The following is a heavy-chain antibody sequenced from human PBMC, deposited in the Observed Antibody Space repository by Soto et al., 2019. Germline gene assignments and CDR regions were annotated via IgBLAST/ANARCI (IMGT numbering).Heavy chain of an antibody. V-gene: IGHV4-31*03. CDR3: DSSGSGNWIDY. CDR1: GGSISSGGYY. CDR2: IYHSGST. J-gene: IGHJ4*02. Sequence: SETLSLTCTVSGGSISSGGYYWSWIRQHPGKGLEWIGYIYHSGSTYYNPSLKSRVTISVETSKNQFSLKLSSVTAADTAVYYYDSSGSGNWIDYWGQGTLVTVSS. D-gene: IGHD3-22*01.